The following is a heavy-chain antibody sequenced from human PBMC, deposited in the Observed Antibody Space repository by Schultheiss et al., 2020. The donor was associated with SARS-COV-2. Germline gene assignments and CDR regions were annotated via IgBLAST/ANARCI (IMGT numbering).Heavy chain of an antibody. J-gene: IGHJ5*02. CDR1: GGSISSYY. D-gene: IGHD6-13*01. V-gene: IGHV4-59*04. CDR3: ARGGIAAAGTWGNWFDP. CDR2: INHSGST. Sequence: SETLSLTCTVSGGSISSYYWSWIRQPAGKGLEWIGEINHSGSTYYNPSLKSRVTISVDTSKNQFSLKLSSVTAADTAVYYCARGGIAAAGTWGNWFDPWGQGTLVTVSS.